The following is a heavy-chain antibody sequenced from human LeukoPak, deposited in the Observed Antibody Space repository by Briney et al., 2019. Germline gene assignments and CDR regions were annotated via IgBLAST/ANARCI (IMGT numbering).Heavy chain of an antibody. CDR1: GFTFSNAW. V-gene: IGHV3-15*01. Sequence: GGSLRLSCAASGFTFSNAWMYWVRQAPGKGLEWVGRIKSDTDGGTTGYTSPVKGRFTISRDDSKNTLFLQMNSLKTEDTAVYYCTLPWGSGSYYDYWGQGTLVTVSS. D-gene: IGHD3-10*01. CDR3: TLPWGSGSYYDY. CDR2: IKSDTDGGTT. J-gene: IGHJ4*02.